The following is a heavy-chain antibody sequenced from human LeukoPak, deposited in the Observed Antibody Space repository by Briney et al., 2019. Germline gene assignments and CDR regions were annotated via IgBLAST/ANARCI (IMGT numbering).Heavy chain of an antibody. CDR1: GESISSGGYS. CDR2: IYHSGST. J-gene: IGHJ6*02. CDR3: ARGSSYYGMDV. V-gene: IGHV4-30-2*01. Sequence: SETLSLTCAVSGESISSGGYSWSWIRQPPGKGLEWIGYIYHSGSTYYNPSLKSRVTISVDRSKYQFSLKLSSVTAADTAVYHCARGSSYYGMDVWGQGTTVTVSS.